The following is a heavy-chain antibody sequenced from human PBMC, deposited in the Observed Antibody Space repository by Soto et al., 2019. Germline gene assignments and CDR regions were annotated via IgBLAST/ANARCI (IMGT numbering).Heavy chain of an antibody. CDR1: GGSISTNDYN. Sequence: QVQLQESGPGLVKPSQTLSLTCTVSGGSISTNDYNWSWIRQSPDRGLEWIGHIYHGGTTYHNPSVKSRITISQDTSKNHFSLNFNSVSAADTAVYYCARGPSGDKVDYWGQGILVTVSS. J-gene: IGHJ4*02. CDR2: IYHGGTT. D-gene: IGHD7-27*01. V-gene: IGHV4-30-4*01. CDR3: ARGPSGDKVDY.